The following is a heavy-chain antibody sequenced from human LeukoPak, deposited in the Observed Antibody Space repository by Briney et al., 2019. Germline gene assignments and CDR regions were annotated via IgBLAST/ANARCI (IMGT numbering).Heavy chain of an antibody. CDR3: ARVDYGDYSKDFDY. CDR2: IYYSGST. V-gene: IGHV4-31*03. CDR1: GGSISSGGYY. J-gene: IGHJ4*02. D-gene: IGHD4-17*01. Sequence: TLSLTCTVSGGSISSGGYYWSWIRQHPGKGLEWIGYIYYSGSTYYNPSLKSRVTISVDTSKNQFSLRLSSVTAADTAMYYCARVDYGDYSKDFDYWGQGTLVTVSS.